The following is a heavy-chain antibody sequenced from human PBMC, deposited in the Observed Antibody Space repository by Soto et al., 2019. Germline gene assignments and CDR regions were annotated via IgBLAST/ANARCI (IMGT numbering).Heavy chain of an antibody. CDR1: GGSISSYY. J-gene: IGHJ6*02. CDR2: IYYSGST. CDR3: ARDRVVTDYYGMDV. Sequence: SETLSLTCTVSGGSISSYYWSWIRQPPGKGLEWIGYIYYSGSTNYNPSLKSRVTISVDTSKNQFSLKLSSVTAADTAVYYCARDRVVTDYYGMDVWGQGTTVTVS. V-gene: IGHV4-59*01. D-gene: IGHD2-15*01.